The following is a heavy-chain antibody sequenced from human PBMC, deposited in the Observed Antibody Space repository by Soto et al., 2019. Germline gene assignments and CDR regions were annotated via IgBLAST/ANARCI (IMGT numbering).Heavy chain of an antibody. D-gene: IGHD1-26*01. CDR2: ISYDGGNT. CDR1: GFSFSGYG. J-gene: IGHJ4*02. V-gene: IGHV3-30*18. CDR3: AKSLLLYIGSNEDC. Sequence: QVQLVESGGGRVQPGRSLRLSCAASGFSFSGYGMHWVRQAPGKGLEWVAIISYDGGNTYYADSVTGRFTISRDNSRNTLFLQMNSLRTEDRAVYYWAKSLLLYIGSNEDCWGQGTLVTVSS.